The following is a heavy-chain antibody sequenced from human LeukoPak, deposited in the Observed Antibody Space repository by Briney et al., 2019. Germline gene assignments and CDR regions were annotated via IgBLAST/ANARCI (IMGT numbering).Heavy chain of an antibody. CDR2: ISGSGGST. CDR3: AKGYDILTGSSLFDY. CDR1: GGSISSGGYY. J-gene: IGHJ4*02. V-gene: IGHV3-23*01. D-gene: IGHD3-9*01. Sequence: PSETLSLTCTVSGGSISSGGYYWSWIRQHPGKGLEWVSAISGSGGSTYYADSVKGRFTISRDNSKNTLYLQMNSLRAEDTAVYYCAKGYDILTGSSLFDYWGQGTLVTVSS.